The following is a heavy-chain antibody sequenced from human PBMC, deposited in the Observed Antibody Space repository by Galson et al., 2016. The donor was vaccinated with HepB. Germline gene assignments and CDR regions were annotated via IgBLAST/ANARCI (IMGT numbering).Heavy chain of an antibody. CDR2: IYYSGFT. D-gene: IGHD3-22*01. J-gene: IGHJ4*02. Sequence: SETLSLTCTVSGGSISSSNYYWGWIRQPPGKGLEWIGTIYYSGFTYYNPSLKSRVPISVDTSKNQFSLTLSSVTAADTAVYYCARQAYYYDTRGYYHRHPDYWGQGTLVTVSS. CDR1: GGSISSSNYY. V-gene: IGHV4-39*01. CDR3: ARQAYYYDTRGYYHRHPDY.